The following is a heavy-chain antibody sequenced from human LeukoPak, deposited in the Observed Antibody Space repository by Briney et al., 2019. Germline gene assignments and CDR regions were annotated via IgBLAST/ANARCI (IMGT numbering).Heavy chain of an antibody. Sequence: GGSLRLSCAAAGFTFSSYSMNWVRQAPGKGLEWVSYISSSSSAIYYADSVKGRFTIPRDNAENSLYLQMNSLRGEDTAVYYCARDFRGNYSIDYWGQGTLVTVSS. CDR3: ARDFRGNYSIDY. D-gene: IGHD1-26*01. CDR2: ISSSSSAI. CDR1: GFTFSSYS. J-gene: IGHJ4*02. V-gene: IGHV3-48*01.